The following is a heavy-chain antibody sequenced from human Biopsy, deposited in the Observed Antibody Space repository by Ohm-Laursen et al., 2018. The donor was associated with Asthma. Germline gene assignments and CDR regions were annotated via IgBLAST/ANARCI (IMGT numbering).Heavy chain of an antibody. J-gene: IGHJ6*02. D-gene: IGHD6-6*01. CDR1: GDSFSNYA. CDR2: IIPIIGTA. CDR3: GGCSSSNYYYGLDV. Sequence: GASVKVSCKASGDSFSNYAISWVRQAPGQGLEWMGGIIPIIGTAHYAPKFQGRVTISADESTSTAYMELTSLSSEDTAVFFRGGCSSSNYYYGLDVWGQGTTVIVSS. V-gene: IGHV1-69*13.